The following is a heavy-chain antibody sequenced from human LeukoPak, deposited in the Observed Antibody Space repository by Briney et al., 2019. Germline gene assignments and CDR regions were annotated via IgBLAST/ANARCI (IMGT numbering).Heavy chain of an antibody. Sequence: PSETLSLTCAVYGGSFSGYYWSWIRQPPGKGLEWIGEINHSGSTNYNPSLKSRVTISVDTSKNQFSLKLNSVTAADTAVYYCAGAAAGSPFQHWGQGTLVTVSS. CDR3: AGAAAGSPFQH. J-gene: IGHJ1*01. CDR1: GGSFSGYY. CDR2: INHSGST. V-gene: IGHV4-34*01. D-gene: IGHD6-13*01.